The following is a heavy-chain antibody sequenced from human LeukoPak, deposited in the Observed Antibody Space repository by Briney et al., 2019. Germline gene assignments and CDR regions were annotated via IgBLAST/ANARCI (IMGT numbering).Heavy chain of an antibody. D-gene: IGHD7-27*01. CDR3: ARDGPGDMDYYYYMDV. Sequence: PSQTLSLTCTVSGGSISSGSYYWSWIRQPAGKGLEWIGYIYHSGSTYYNPSLKSRVTISVDRSKNQFSLKLSSVTAADTAVYYCARDGPGDMDYYYYMDVWGKGTTVTVSS. V-gene: IGHV4-30-2*01. CDR2: IYHSGST. J-gene: IGHJ6*03. CDR1: GGSISSGSYY.